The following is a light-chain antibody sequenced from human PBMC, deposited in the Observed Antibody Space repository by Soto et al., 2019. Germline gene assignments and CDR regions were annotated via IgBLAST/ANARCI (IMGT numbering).Light chain of an antibody. Sequence: DIQMTQSPSSLSASVGDRFTVTCRASQSISTWLAWYQQKPGKAPKSLIYATSNLQSGVPSRFSGSGFGTEFTLTISSLQPEDFATYYCQQYNTYPITFGQGTRLENK. J-gene: IGKJ5*01. CDR2: ATS. CDR1: QSISTW. V-gene: IGKV1D-16*01. CDR3: QQYNTYPIT.